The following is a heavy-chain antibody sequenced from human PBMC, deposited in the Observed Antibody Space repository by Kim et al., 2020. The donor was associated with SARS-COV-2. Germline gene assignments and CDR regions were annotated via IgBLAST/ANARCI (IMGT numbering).Heavy chain of an antibody. J-gene: IGHJ5*02. V-gene: IGHV3-23*01. D-gene: IGHD3-10*01. CDR3: AKDLLYYYGSGRPNWFDP. Sequence: NGRFTISRDNSKNTLYLQMNSLRAEDTAVYYCAKDLLYYYGSGRPNWFDPWGQGTLVTVSS.